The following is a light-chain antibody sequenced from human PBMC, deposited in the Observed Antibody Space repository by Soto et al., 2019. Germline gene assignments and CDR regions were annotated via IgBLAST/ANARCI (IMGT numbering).Light chain of an antibody. CDR3: QQYGGSPRT. CDR1: QSVNSIY. V-gene: IGKV3-20*01. CDR2: GAS. Sequence: EMVMTQSPVTLSVSPGESATLSCRASQSVNSIYLAWYQQKPGQAPRLLIYGASSRATGIPDRFSGSGSGTDFTLTISRLEPEDFALYYCQQYGGSPRTFGQGTKVDIK. J-gene: IGKJ1*01.